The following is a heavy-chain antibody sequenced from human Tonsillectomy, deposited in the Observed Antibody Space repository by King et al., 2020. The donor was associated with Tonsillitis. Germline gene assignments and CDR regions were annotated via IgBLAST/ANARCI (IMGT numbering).Heavy chain of an antibody. Sequence: QLVQSGAEVKKPGSSVKVSCKASGGTFSSYVISWVRQAPGQGLEWMARIIPILGIANYAQKFQGRVTITADKSTSTAYMELSSLRSEDTAVYYCARGPGGASSYPIWGQGTLVTVPS. D-gene: IGHD2-2*01. CDR1: GGTFSSYV. V-gene: IGHV1-69*09. J-gene: IGHJ1*01. CDR3: ARGPGGASSYPI. CDR2: IIPILGIA.